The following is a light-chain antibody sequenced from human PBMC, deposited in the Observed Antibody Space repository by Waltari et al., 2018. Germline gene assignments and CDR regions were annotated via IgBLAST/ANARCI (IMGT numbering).Light chain of an antibody. CDR3: FSYAGSSSFA. J-gene: IGLJ2*01. CDR2: DVS. V-gene: IGLV2-23*02. Sequence: QSALTQPASVSGSPGQSITVSCIGTSNDIGSYNFVSWFQQHPGRAPKLMIYDVSERPLGVSNRFSGSMSGNTASLTISGLQAEDEADYYCFSYAGSSSFAFGGGTRVTVL. CDR1: SNDIGSYNF.